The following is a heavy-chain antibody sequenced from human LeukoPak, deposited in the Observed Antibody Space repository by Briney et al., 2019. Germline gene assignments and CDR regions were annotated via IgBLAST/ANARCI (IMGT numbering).Heavy chain of an antibody. V-gene: IGHV3-11*01. J-gene: IGHJ4*02. D-gene: IGHD4-23*01. Sequence: GGSLRLSCAASKFTFSNYWMTWIRQAPGKGLEWVSYISKTGNTIYYADSVKGRFTISRDNAKKSLYLEMNSLRAEDTAVYYCARDGGPYYFDYWGQGTLVTVSS. CDR3: ARDGGPYYFDY. CDR1: KFTFSNYW. CDR2: ISKTGNTI.